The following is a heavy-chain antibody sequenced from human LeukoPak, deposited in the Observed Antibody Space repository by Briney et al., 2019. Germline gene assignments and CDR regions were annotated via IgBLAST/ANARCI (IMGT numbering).Heavy chain of an antibody. CDR2: ISSSGRTI. J-gene: IGHJ4*02. CDR1: GFTFNNYI. Sequence: GGSLRLSCAASGFTFNNYIMNWVRQAPGKGLEWTSYISSSGRTIYYADSVRGRFTISRDNAQNSLYLQMNSLRAEDTAVYYCARDYNYGLDYWGQGTLVTVSS. V-gene: IGHV3-48*01. D-gene: IGHD5-18*01. CDR3: ARDYNYGLDY.